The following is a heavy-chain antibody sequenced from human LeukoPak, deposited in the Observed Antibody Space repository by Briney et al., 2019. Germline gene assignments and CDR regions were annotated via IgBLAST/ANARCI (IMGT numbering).Heavy chain of an antibody. D-gene: IGHD3-22*01. V-gene: IGHV1-8*01. J-gene: IGHJ1*01. CDR2: MNPNSGNT. Sequence: GASVKVSCKASGYTFTSYDINWVRQATGQGLEWMGWMNPNSGNTGYAQKFQGRITMTEDTSTDTAYMELSSLRSEDTAVYYCATHSSGYYYVNPLWQHWGQGTLVTVSS. CDR1: GYTFTSYD. CDR3: ATHSSGYYYVNPLWQH.